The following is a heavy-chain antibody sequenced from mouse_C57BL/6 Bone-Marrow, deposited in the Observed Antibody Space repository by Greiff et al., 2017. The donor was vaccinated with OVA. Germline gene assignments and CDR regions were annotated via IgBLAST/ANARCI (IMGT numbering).Heavy chain of an antibody. CDR1: GYTFTRYT. D-gene: IGHD2-1*01. V-gene: IGHV1-4*01. Sequence: LVESGAELARPGASVKMSCKASGYTFTRYTMHWVKQRPGQGLEWIGYVNPSSGYTKYNQKFKDKATLTADKSSSTAYMQLSSLTSEDSAVYYCAREDGNWFAYWGQGTLVTVSA. J-gene: IGHJ3*01. CDR2: VNPSSGYT. CDR3: AREDGNWFAY.